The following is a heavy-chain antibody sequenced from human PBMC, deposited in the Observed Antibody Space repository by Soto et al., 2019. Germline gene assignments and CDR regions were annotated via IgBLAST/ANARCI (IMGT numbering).Heavy chain of an antibody. CDR3: AMAYSSRRAPFDY. CDR1: GGTFSSYA. D-gene: IGHD6-13*01. V-gene: IGHV1-69*13. Sequence: SVKVSCKASGGTFSSYAISWVRQAPGQGLEWMGGIIPIFGTANYAQKFQGRVTITADESTSTAYMELSSLRSEDTAVYYCAMAYSSRRAPFDYCGQVLLVTGSS. CDR2: IIPIFGTA. J-gene: IGHJ4*02.